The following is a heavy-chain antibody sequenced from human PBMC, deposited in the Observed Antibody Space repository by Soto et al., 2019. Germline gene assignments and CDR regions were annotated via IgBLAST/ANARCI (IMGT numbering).Heavy chain of an antibody. V-gene: IGHV1-18*04. J-gene: IGHJ4*02. CDR3: ASDATQLWPRGVVDY. CDR1: GYTXTSYG. CDR2: ISAYNCNT. D-gene: IGHD5-18*01. Sequence: SXKVSCKASGYTXTSYGRRLVRQAPGQGLEWMGWISAYNCNTNYAQKLQGRVTITTDTSTSTAYIALRSLRSEDTAVYYCASDATQLWPRGVVDYWGQGTLVTVSS.